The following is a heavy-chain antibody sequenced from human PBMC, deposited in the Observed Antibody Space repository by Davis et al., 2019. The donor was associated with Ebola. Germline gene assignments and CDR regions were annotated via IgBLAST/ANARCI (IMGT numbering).Heavy chain of an antibody. CDR3: ARARARPYYYYGMDV. J-gene: IGHJ6*04. Sequence: ASVKVSCKASGYTFTSYGISWVRQAPGQGLEWMGWISAYNGNTNYAQKLQGRVTMTTDTSTSTAYMELRSLRSDDMAVYYCARARARPYYYYGMDVWGKGTTVTVSS. V-gene: IGHV1-18*03. CDR2: ISAYNGNT. D-gene: IGHD6-6*01. CDR1: GYTFTSYG.